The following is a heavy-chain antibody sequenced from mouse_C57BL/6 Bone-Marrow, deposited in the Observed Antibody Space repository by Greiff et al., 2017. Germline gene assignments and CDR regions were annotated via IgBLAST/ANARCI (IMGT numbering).Heavy chain of an antibody. J-gene: IGHJ4*01. CDR1: GFTFSNYW. V-gene: IGHV6-3*01. D-gene: IGHD1-1*01. CDR2: IRLKSDNYAT. CDR3: TGGSSHYYAMDY. Sequence: EVQLVESGGGLVQPGGSMKLSCVASGFTFSNYWMNWVRQSPEKGLEWVAQIRLKSDNYATHYAESVKGRFTISRDDSKSSVYLQMNNSRAEDTGIYYCTGGSSHYYAMDYWGQGTSVTVSS.